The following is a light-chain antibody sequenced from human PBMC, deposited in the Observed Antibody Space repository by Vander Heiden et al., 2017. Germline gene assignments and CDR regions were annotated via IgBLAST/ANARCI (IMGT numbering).Light chain of an antibody. CDR1: QSVSIY. V-gene: IGKV3-11*01. CDR3: QHRSSWPLT. Sequence: EIELTQSPATLSLSPGERATLSCRASQSVSIYVDWYQQKPNQAPRLMIYDASNRATGIPARFSGSGCGTDFTLTISSRGPEDFAVYYWQHRSSWPLTFGGGTKVEIK. J-gene: IGKJ4*02. CDR2: DAS.